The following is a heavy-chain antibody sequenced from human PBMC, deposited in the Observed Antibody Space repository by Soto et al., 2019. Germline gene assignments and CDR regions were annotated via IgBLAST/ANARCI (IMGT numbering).Heavy chain of an antibody. J-gene: IGHJ6*03. CDR2: ITDSSDST. Sequence: GGSLRLSCAASGFAFSNHVMTWVGQATRKGLEGVSGITDSSDSTTYADSVKGRFTISRDNSKNTLYLQINILRSEDTAIYFCAKCPLQAFYMDVWGKGATVTVSS. CDR1: GFAFSNHV. CDR3: AKCPLQAFYMDV. V-gene: IGHV3-23*01.